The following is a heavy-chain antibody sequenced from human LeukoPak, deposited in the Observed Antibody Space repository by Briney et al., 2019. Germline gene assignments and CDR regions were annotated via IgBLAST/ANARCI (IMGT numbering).Heavy chain of an antibody. CDR2: IYTSGST. V-gene: IGHV4-4*07. J-gene: IGHJ4*02. D-gene: IGHD3-3*01. CDR3: ARSGSIFGVVIELYYFDY. CDR1: GGSISSYY. Sequence: SETLSLTCTVSGGSISSYYWSWLRQPAGKGLECIGRIYTSGSTNYNPSLKSRVTMSEDTSKNQFSLKLSSVTAADTAVYYCARSGSIFGVVIELYYFDYWGQGTLVTVSS.